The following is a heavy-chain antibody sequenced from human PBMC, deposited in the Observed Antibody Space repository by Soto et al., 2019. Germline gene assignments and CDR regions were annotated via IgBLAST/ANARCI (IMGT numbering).Heavy chain of an antibody. J-gene: IGHJ6*03. V-gene: IGHV3-21*01. Sequence: GGSLRLSCAASGFTFSSYSMNWVRQAPGKGLEWVSSISSSSSYIYYADSVKGRFTISRDNAKNSLYLQMNSLRAEDTAVYYCARGADDCGGSCYLYYYYYYMDVWGKGTTVTVSS. CDR3: ARGADDCGGSCYLYYYYYYMDV. CDR1: GFTFSSYS. D-gene: IGHD2-15*01. CDR2: ISSSSSYI.